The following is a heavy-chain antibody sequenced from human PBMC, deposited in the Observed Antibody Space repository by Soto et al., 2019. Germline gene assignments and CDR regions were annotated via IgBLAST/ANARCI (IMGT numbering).Heavy chain of an antibody. CDR3: AKDLYYYDSSGYYDTFDY. D-gene: IGHD3-22*01. CDR1: GFTFSSYG. V-gene: IGHV3-30*18. J-gene: IGHJ4*02. CDR2: ISYDGSNK. Sequence: QVQLVESGGGVVQPGRSLRLSCAASGFTFSSYGMHWVRQAPGKGLEWVAVISYDGSNKYYADSVKGRFTISRDNSKNTLYLQMNSLRAEDTAVYYCAKDLYYYDSSGYYDTFDYWGQRTLVTVSS.